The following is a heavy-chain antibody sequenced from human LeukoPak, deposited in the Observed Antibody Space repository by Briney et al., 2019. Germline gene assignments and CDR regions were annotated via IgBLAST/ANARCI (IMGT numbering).Heavy chain of an antibody. Sequence: SETLSLTCTVSGGSISSYYWSWIRQPPGKGLEWIGYIYYSGSTNYNPSLKSRVTISVDTSKNQFSLKLSSVTAADTAVYYCARGWELGDAFDTWGQGTMVTVSS. V-gene: IGHV4-59*01. D-gene: IGHD1-26*01. CDR1: GGSISSYY. CDR2: IYYSGST. CDR3: ARGWELGDAFDT. J-gene: IGHJ3*02.